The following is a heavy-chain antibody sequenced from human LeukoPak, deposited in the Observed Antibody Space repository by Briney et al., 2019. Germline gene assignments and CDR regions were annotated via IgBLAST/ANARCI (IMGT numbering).Heavy chain of an antibody. J-gene: IGHJ4*02. CDR1: GFTFSSYA. D-gene: IGHD4-23*01. V-gene: IGHV3-30-3*01. Sequence: GGSLRLSCAASGFTFSSYAMHWVRQAPGKGLEWVAVISYDGSNKYYADSVKGRFTISRDNSKNTLYPQMNSLRAEDTAVYYCARDLPYGGSVFDYWGQGTLVTVSS. CDR3: ARDLPYGGSVFDY. CDR2: ISYDGSNK.